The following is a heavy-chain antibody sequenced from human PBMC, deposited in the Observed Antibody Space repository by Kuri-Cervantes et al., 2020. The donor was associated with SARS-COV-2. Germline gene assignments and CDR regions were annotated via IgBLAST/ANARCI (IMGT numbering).Heavy chain of an antibody. CDR2: IIPIFGIA. CDR3: ASGLYVSSGPIDY. D-gene: IGHD3-22*01. V-gene: IGHV1-69*13. CDR1: GGTFSSYA. Sequence: SAMVFCKASGGTFSSYAIGWVRQAPGQGLEWMGGIIPIFGIANYAQEFQGRVTITADESTSTAYMELSSLRSEDTAVYYCASGLYVSSGPIDYWGQGTLVTVSS. J-gene: IGHJ4*02.